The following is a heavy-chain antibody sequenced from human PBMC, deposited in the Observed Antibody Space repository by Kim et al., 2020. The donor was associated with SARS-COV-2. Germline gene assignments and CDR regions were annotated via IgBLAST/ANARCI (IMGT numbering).Heavy chain of an antibody. V-gene: IGHV1-2*02. Sequence: GGTNYAQRFPGRVTMTRDTSISTVYLELTSLRSDATAVYYCARSSLLDFDYWGQGTLVTVSS. D-gene: IGHD3-16*02. CDR3: ARSSLLDFDY. CDR2: GGT. J-gene: IGHJ4*02.